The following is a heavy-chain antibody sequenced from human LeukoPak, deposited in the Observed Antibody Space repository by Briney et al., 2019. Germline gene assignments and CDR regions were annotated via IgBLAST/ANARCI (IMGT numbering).Heavy chain of an antibody. CDR2: IKRDGSEK. Sequence: GGSLRLSCAASGFTFSMYWMSWVRQAPGKGLEWVANIKRDGSEKYYVDSVKGRFTISRDNAKNSLYLQMSSLRAEDTAVYYCARDKEEGPTKFDYWGQGTLVTVSS. D-gene: IGHD1-26*01. CDR3: ARDKEEGPTKFDY. V-gene: IGHV3-7*03. J-gene: IGHJ4*02. CDR1: GFTFSMYW.